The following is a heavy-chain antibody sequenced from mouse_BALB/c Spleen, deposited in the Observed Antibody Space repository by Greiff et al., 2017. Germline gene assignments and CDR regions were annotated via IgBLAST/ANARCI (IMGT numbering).Heavy chain of an antibody. CDR3: ARGLLWSYFDY. V-gene: IGHV7-3*02. CDR1: GFTFTDYY. Sequence: EVQVVESGGGLVQPGGSLRLSCATSGFTFTDYYMSWVRQPPGKALEWLGFIRNKANGYTTEYSASVKGRFTISRDNSQSILYLQMNTLRAEDSATYYCARGLLWSYFDYWGQGTTLTVSS. CDR2: IRNKANGYTT. D-gene: IGHD2-10*01. J-gene: IGHJ2*01.